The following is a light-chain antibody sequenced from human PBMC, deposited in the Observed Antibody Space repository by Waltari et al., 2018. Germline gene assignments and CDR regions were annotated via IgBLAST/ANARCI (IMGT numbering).Light chain of an antibody. CDR1: SSDVGSYNL. J-gene: IGLJ3*02. V-gene: IGLV2-23*01. CDR3: CSYAGSTSWV. CDR2: EGS. Sequence: QSALTQPASVSGSPGQSITIFCTGTSSDVGSYNLVSWYQQYPGKAPKLMIYEGSKRPSWVSNRFSGSKSGNTASLTISGLQAEDEADYYCCSYAGSTSWVFGGGTKLTVL.